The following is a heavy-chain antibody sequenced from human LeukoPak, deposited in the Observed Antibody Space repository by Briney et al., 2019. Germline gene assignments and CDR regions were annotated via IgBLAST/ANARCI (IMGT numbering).Heavy chain of an antibody. D-gene: IGHD2-2*01. CDR3: AREWQYAPDY. Sequence: PGGSLRLSCAASAFNFNIYHMNCVRHSPGKGLEWLSSISSRSDTLYYADSVSGRFTLTRDNAENTLYLQIRSLTDEDTADYCCAREWQYAPDYWGQGTLVTVSS. V-gene: IGHV3-48*02. CDR1: AFNFNIYH. J-gene: IGHJ4*02. CDR2: ISSRSDTL.